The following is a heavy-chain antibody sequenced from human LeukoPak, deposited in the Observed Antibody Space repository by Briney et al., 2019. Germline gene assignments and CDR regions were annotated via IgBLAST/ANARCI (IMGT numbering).Heavy chain of an antibody. CDR1: GGSISNTNYY. Sequence: SETLSLTCPVSGGSISNTNYYWGWIRQPPGKGLEWIGSIYYSGSTYYNPSLKSRVTISIDTSKNQFSLKLTSVTAADTSVYYCARGGGLDVWGQGATVTVSS. CDR3: ARGGGLDV. D-gene: IGHD3-16*01. CDR2: IYYSGST. V-gene: IGHV4-39*01. J-gene: IGHJ6*02.